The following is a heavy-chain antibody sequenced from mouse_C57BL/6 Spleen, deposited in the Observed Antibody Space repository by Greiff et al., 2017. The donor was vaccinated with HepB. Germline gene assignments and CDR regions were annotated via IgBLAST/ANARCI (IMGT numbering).Heavy chain of an antibody. Sequence: EVKLMESGGGLVKPGGSLKLSCAASGFTFSSYAMSWVRQTPEKRLEWVATISDGGSYTYYPDNVKGRFTISRDNAKNNLYLQMSHLKSEDTAMYYCARDAYAHDYWGQGTTLTVSS. V-gene: IGHV5-4*01. CDR2: ISDGGSYT. D-gene: IGHD2-10*02. J-gene: IGHJ2*01. CDR1: GFTFSSYA. CDR3: ARDAYAHDY.